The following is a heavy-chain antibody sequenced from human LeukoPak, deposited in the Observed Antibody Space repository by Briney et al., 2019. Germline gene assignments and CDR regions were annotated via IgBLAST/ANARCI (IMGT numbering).Heavy chain of an antibody. D-gene: IGHD3-9*01. J-gene: IGHJ4*02. CDR2: ISGSGGST. Sequence: GGSLRLSCAASGFTFSSYAMSWVRQAPGKGLEWVLAISGSGGSTYYADSVKGRFTISRDNSKNTLYLQMNSLRAEDTAVYYCAKASPLRDLDWLLAHPFDCGGQGTLVTVSS. CDR1: GFTFSSYA. V-gene: IGHV3-23*01. CDR3: AKASPLRDLDWLLAHPFDC.